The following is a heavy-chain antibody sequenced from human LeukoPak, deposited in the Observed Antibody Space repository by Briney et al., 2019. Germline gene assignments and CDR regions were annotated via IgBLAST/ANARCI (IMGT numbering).Heavy chain of an antibody. CDR1: GFSFSGYA. Sequence: TGGSLRLSCAASGFSFSGYAMSWVRQAPARGPEWVSSIRGGGDTFYADSVKGRFTLSRDDSRNTVYLQLNNLRVEDTAIYYCAKANWVSNADAVWWGQGAQVTVSS. J-gene: IGHJ4*02. CDR2: IRGGGDT. D-gene: IGHD1-1*01. CDR3: AKANWVSNADAVW. V-gene: IGHV3-23*01.